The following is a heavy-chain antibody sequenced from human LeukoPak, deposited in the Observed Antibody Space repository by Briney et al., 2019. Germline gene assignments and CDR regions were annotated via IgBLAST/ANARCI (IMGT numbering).Heavy chain of an antibody. D-gene: IGHD1-26*01. CDR3: ARDGGNYGFIS. Sequence: AVTVSLKCCGWSFTQCIFSWVRPAAGRGRAGMGWSSADNGNTKYAQRLQGRVTMTADTPTSTAYMELRSLRSDDTAVYYCARDGGNYGFISWGLGTPVTVSS. V-gene: IGHV1-18*01. CDR1: GWSFTQCI. J-gene: IGHJ5*02. CDR2: SSADNGNT.